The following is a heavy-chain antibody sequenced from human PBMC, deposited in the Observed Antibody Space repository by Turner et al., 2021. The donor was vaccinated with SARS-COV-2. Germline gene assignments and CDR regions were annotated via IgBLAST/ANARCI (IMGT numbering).Heavy chain of an antibody. V-gene: IGHV3-30-3*01. CDR2: ISYDGSNK. CDR3: ARGFSGNYYYFDY. CDR1: GFTFSSYA. J-gene: IGHJ4*02. D-gene: IGHD1-26*01. Sequence: QEQLVESGGGVVQPGWSLRLPCAASGFTFSSYAMHWVRQAPGKGLEWVAVISYDGSNKYYADSVKGRFTISRDNSKNTLYLQMNSLRAEDTAVYYCARGFSGNYYYFDYWGQGTLVTVSS.